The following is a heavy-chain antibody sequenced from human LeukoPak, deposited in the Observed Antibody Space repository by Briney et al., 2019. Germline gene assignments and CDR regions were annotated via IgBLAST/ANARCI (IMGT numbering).Heavy chain of an antibody. CDR2: ISGSGGST. Sequence: QTGGSLRLSCAASGFTFSSYAMSWVRQAPGKGLEWVSAISGSGGSTYYADSVKGRFTISRDNSKNTLYLQMNSLRAEDTAVYYCAKGGDYYYYMDVWGKGTTVTVSS. CDR1: GFTFSSYA. CDR3: AKGGDYYYYMDV. V-gene: IGHV3-23*01. J-gene: IGHJ6*03. D-gene: IGHD1-26*01.